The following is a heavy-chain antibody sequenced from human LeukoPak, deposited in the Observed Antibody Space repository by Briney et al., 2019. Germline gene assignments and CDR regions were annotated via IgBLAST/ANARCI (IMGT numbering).Heavy chain of an antibody. J-gene: IGHJ3*02. CDR3: ASLYYDSSGLDAFDI. CDR2: INPNSGGT. V-gene: IGHV1-2*02. Sequence: ASVKVSCKASGYTFTGYYMHWVRQAPGQGLEWMGWINPNSGGTNCAQKFQGRVTMTRDTSISTAYMELSRLRSDDTAVYYCASLYYDSSGLDAFDIWGQGTMVTVSS. D-gene: IGHD3-22*01. CDR1: GYTFTGYY.